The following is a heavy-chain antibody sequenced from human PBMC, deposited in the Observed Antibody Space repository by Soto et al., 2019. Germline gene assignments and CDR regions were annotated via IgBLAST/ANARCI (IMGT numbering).Heavy chain of an antibody. J-gene: IGHJ4*02. CDR3: AAGVVRGVIIEDFDY. CDR1: GFTFTSSA. D-gene: IGHD3-10*01. Sequence: SVKVSCKASGFTFTSSAVQWVRQARGQRLEWIGWIVVGSGNTNYAQKFQERVTITRDMSTSTAYMELSSLRSEDTAVYYCAAGVVRGVIIEDFDYWGQGTLVTVSS. CDR2: IVVGSGNT. V-gene: IGHV1-58*01.